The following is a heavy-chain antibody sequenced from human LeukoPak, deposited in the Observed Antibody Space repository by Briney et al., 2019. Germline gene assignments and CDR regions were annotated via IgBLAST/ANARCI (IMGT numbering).Heavy chain of an antibody. V-gene: IGHV4-39*01. J-gene: IGHJ4*02. Sequence: PSETLSLTCTVSGGSISSSSYYWGWIRQPPGKGLEWIGSIYYSGSTYYNPSLKSRVTISVYTSKNQFSLKLSSVTAADTAVYYCARHSLPYYYGSGSYYGGEDYFDYWGQGTLVTVSS. CDR3: ARHSLPYYYGSGSYYGGEDYFDY. CDR1: GGSISSSSYY. D-gene: IGHD3-10*01. CDR2: IYYSGST.